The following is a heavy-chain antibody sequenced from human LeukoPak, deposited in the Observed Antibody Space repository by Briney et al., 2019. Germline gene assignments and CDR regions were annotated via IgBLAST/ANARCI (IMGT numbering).Heavy chain of an antibody. CDR2: VSSSGNII. D-gene: IGHD1-20*01. J-gene: IGHJ4*02. CDR3: ARRRYNWNAIDY. CDR1: GFTFSDYY. Sequence: GGSLRLSCAASGFTFSDYYMSWIRQAPGKGLEWVSYVSSSGNIIYYADSVKGRFTISRDNAKNSLYLQMNSLRAEDTAVYYCARRRYNWNAIDYWGQGTLVTVSS. V-gene: IGHV3-11*01.